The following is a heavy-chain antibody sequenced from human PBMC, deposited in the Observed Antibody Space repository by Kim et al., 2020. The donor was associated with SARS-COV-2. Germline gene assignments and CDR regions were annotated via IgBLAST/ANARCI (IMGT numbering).Heavy chain of an antibody. J-gene: IGHJ4*02. CDR3: AKSRAVGTPRGSYYFDY. D-gene: IGHD6-19*01. CDR2: ISGSGDST. V-gene: IGHV3-23*01. Sequence: GGSLRLSCAASGFTSSNYAMSWVRQAPGKGLEWVSGISGSGDSTAYGDSVKGRFTISRDNSKNTLYLQINGLRAEDTAVYYCAKSRAVGTPRGSYYFDYWGQGTLVTVS. CDR1: GFTSSNYA.